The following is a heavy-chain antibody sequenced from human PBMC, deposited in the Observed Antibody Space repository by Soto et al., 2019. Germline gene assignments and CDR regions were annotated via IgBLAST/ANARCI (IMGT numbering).Heavy chain of an antibody. CDR3: ARMYSSGSGWFHP. V-gene: IGHV4-31*03. J-gene: IGHJ5*02. D-gene: IGHD6-19*01. CDR1: GYSITAGGYY. CDR2: FYSSGSI. Sequence: TMSLTFFVCGYSITAGGYYWSWIRHHPGKGLEWIGSFYSSGSIIYNPSLRSRVSISGDTSSNQFSMSLTSVTAADTARYYCARMYSSGSGWFHPWGQGTLVTV.